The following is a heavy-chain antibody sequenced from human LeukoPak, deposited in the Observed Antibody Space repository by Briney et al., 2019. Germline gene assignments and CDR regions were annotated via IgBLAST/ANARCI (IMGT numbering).Heavy chain of an antibody. CDR3: ARDTSIAADGGDAFDI. J-gene: IGHJ3*02. CDR1: GYTFTSYG. V-gene: IGHV1-18*01. CDR2: ISAYNGNT. Sequence: ASVKVSCKASGYTFTSYGISWVRQAPRQGLECMGWISAYNGNTNYAQKLQGRVTMTTDTSTSTAYMELRSLRSDDTAVYYCARDTSIAADGGDAFDIWGQGTMVTVSS. D-gene: IGHD6-25*01.